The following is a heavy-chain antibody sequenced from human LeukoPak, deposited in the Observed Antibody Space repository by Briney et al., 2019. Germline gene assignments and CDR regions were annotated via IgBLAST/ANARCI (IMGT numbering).Heavy chain of an antibody. CDR3: ARESHYDFWSGYYEGCYFDY. V-gene: IGHV3-66*01. CDR2: IYSGGST. Sequence: GGSLRLSCVASGFTVSSNYMSWVRQAPGKGLEWVSVIYSGGSTYYADSVKGRFTISRDNSKNTLYLQMNSLRAEDTAVYYCARESHYDFWSGYYEGCYFDYWGQGTLVTVSS. J-gene: IGHJ4*02. D-gene: IGHD3-3*01. CDR1: GFTVSSNY.